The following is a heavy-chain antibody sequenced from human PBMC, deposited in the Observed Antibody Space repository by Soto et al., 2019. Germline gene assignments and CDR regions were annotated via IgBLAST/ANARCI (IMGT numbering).Heavy chain of an antibody. Sequence: GGSLRLSCAASGFTFSSYSMNWVRQAPGKGLEWVSSISSSSSYIYYADSVKGRFTISRDNAKNSLYLQMNSLRAEDTAVYYCARDKGYGWGGYGMDDWGQGTTVTVSS. CDR2: ISSSSSYI. CDR3: ARDKGYGWGGYGMDD. D-gene: IGHD3-10*01. J-gene: IGHJ6*02. CDR1: GFTFSSYS. V-gene: IGHV3-21*01.